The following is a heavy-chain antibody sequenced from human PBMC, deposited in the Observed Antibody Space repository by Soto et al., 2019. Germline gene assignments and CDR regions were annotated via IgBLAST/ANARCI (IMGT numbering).Heavy chain of an antibody. CDR2: IYYSGST. CDR1: GSSISSSSYY. J-gene: IGHJ6*02. CDR3: AGIDFWSGYYGSSDYYGMDV. V-gene: IGHV4-39*01. Sequence: PSETLSLTCTVSGSSISSSSYYWGWIRQPPGKGLEWIGSIYYSGSTYYNPSLKSRVTISVDTSKNQFSLKLSSVTAADTAVYYCAGIDFWSGYYGSSDYYGMDVWGQGTTVTVSS. D-gene: IGHD3-3*01.